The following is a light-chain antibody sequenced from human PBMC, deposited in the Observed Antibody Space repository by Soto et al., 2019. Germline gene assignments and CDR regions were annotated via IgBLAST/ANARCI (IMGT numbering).Light chain of an antibody. Sequence: EIVLTQSPGTLSLSPGERATLSCRASQSVSSTYLAWYQQRPGQAPRLLIYGASGRATGIPDRFSGSGSGTDFTRTISRLEPEDFAVYSCQQYGSSPPVTFAQGTRLEIK. CDR3: QQYGSSPPVT. CDR2: GAS. CDR1: QSVSSTY. J-gene: IGKJ5*01. V-gene: IGKV3-20*01.